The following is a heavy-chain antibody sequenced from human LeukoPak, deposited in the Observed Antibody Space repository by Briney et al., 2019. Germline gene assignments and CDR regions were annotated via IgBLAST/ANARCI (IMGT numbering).Heavy chain of an antibody. CDR1: GFTFSSYE. CDR2: ISSSGSTI. V-gene: IGHV3-48*03. CDR3: ARGGDSSGYLY. Sequence: GGSLRLSCAASGFTFSSYEMNWVRQAPGKGLEWVSYISSSGSTIYYADSVKGRFTISRDNAKNSLYLQMNSLRAEDTAVYYCARGGDSSGYLYWGQGTLVTVSS. D-gene: IGHD3-22*01. J-gene: IGHJ4*02.